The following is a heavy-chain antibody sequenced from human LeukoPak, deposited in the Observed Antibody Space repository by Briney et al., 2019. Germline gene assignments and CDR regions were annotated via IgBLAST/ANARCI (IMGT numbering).Heavy chain of an antibody. Sequence: SETLSLTCTVSGDSISSNYWSWIRQPPGKGLEWIGYIYNSGSTKYNPSLKSRVTISVDTSKNLFSLKLTSVTAADTAVYYCATCRDEFGGYGFTSWGQGTLVTVSS. CDR3: ATCRDEFGGYGFTS. D-gene: IGHD5-12*01. J-gene: IGHJ5*02. CDR1: GDSISSNY. CDR2: IYNSGST. V-gene: IGHV4-59*01.